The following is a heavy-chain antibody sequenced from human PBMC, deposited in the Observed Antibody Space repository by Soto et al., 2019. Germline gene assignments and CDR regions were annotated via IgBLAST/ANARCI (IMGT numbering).Heavy chain of an antibody. D-gene: IGHD1-7*01. CDR1: GFTFSDYY. CDR3: AREPSNWNYCFDY. Sequence: GGSLRLSCAASGFTFSDYYMSWIRQAPGKGLEWVSYISSSGSTIYYADSVKGRFTISRDNAKNSLYLQMNSLRAEDTAVYYCAREPSNWNYCFDYWGQGTLVTVSS. J-gene: IGHJ4*02. V-gene: IGHV3-11*01. CDR2: ISSSGSTI.